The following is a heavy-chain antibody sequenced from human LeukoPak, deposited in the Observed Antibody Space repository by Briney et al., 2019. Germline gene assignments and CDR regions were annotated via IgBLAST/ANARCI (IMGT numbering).Heavy chain of an antibody. V-gene: IGHV4-59*08. CDR3: ASSSSGWYISIDY. CDR1: GGSINNYY. D-gene: IGHD6-19*01. Sequence: SETLSLTCTVSGGSINNYYWSWIRQPPGKGLEWIGYIYYSGSTNYNPSLKSRVTISVDTSKNQFSLKLSSVTAADTAVYYCASSSSGWYISIDYWGQGTLVTVSS. J-gene: IGHJ4*02. CDR2: IYYSGST.